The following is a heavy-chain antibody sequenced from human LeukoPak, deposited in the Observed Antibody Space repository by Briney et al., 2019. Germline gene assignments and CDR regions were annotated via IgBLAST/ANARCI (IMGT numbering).Heavy chain of an antibody. D-gene: IGHD2-15*01. CDR2: IYSGGYT. J-gene: IGHJ4*02. V-gene: IGHV3-53*05. Sequence: PGGSLRLSCAVSGXTVSSNYMSWVRQAPGKGLEWVSIIYSGGYTFYADSVKGRFTISRDNTKGSLYLQMNSLRTEDTAIYYCAKDISFIVFGLDSWGQGSLVVVS. CDR1: GXTVSSNY. CDR3: AKDISFIVFGLDS.